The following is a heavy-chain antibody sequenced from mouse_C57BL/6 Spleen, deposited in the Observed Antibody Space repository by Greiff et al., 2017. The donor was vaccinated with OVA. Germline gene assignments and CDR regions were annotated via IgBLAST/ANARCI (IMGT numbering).Heavy chain of an antibody. J-gene: IGHJ3*01. CDR2: ISYDGSN. V-gene: IGHV3-6*01. CDR3: ARDNYGGFY. CDR1: GYSITSGYY. Sequence: EVQLVESGPGLVKPSQSLSLTCSVTGYSITSGYYWNWIRQFPGNKLEWMGYISYDGSNNYNPSLKNRISITRDTSKNQFFLKLNSGTTEDTATYYCARDNYGGFYWGQGTLVTVSA. D-gene: IGHD1-1*01.